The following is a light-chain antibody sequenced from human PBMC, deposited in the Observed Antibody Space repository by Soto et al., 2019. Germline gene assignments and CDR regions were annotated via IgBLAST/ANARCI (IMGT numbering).Light chain of an antibody. CDR3: QQSYSTPQKT. V-gene: IGKV1-39*01. CDR2: AAS. J-gene: IGKJ1*01. Sequence: DIQMTQSPSSLSASVGDRVTITCRASQSISSYLNWYQQKPGKAPKLLIYAASSLQSEVPSRFSGSGSGTDFTLTISSLQPEDFATYYCQQSYSTPQKTFGQGTKVDIK. CDR1: QSISSY.